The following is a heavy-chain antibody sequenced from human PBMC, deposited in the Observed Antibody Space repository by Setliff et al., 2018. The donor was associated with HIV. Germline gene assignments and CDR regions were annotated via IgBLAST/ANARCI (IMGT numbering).Heavy chain of an antibody. CDR1: GDSIRSSVYY. V-gene: IGHV4-39*07. Sequence: PSETLSLTCTVSGDSIRSSVYYWGWIRQPPGKGLEWIGSVHNSGSTYYNPSVKSRVVISVDPSKNQFSLKLTSLTAADTAVYYCARGNWFDGGALPHDYWGQGTLVTVSS. D-gene: IGHD2-15*01. J-gene: IGHJ4*02. CDR3: ARGNWFDGGALPHDY. CDR2: VHNSGST.